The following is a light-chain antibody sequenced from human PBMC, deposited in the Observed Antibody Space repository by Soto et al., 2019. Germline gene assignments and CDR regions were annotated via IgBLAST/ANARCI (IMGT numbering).Light chain of an antibody. CDR2: EVT. CDR1: SSDVGGYKF. V-gene: IGLV2-8*01. J-gene: IGLJ1*01. CDR3: ASYAGSNMGV. Sequence: HSVLTQPPSASGSPGQSVTISCTGTSSDVGGYKFVSWYQQHPGKAPKLIIYEVTQRPSGVPDRFSASKSGDTASLTVSGLRAEDEADYYCASYAGSNMGVFGSGTKLTVL.